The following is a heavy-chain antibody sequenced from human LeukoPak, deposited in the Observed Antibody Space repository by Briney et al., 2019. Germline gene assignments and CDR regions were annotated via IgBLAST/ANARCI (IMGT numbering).Heavy chain of an antibody. D-gene: IGHD4-17*01. CDR1: GFTFSSIA. Sequence: GGSLRLSCTASGFTFSSIALTWVRQAPGKGLEWVSVIYSGGSTYYADSVKGRFTISRDNSKNTLYLQMNGLRAEDTAVYYCASELYGDQAYWGQGTLVTVSS. J-gene: IGHJ4*02. V-gene: IGHV3-53*01. CDR2: IYSGGST. CDR3: ASELYGDQAY.